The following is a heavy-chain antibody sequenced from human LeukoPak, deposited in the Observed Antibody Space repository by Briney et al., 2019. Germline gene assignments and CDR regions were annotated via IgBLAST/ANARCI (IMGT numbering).Heavy chain of an antibody. CDR2: ISGSGSDI. D-gene: IGHD6-13*01. CDR3: ARDGSGVAAAGTDGSFDY. Sequence: GGSLRLSCVVSGFSFSDFYMTWIRQTPGKGLESLAYISGSGSDIYYADSVKGRFTISRDNAKNSLYLQMNSLRAEDTAVYYCARDGSGVAAAGTDGSFDYWGQGTLVTVSS. V-gene: IGHV3-11*04. CDR1: GFSFSDFY. J-gene: IGHJ4*02.